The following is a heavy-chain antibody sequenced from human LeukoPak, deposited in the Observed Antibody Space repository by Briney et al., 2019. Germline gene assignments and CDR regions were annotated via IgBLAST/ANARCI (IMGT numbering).Heavy chain of an antibody. Sequence: GGSLRLSCAASGFTFSSYAMHWVRQAPGKGLEWVAVMSYDGSNKYYADSVKGRFTISRDNSKNTLYLQMNSLRAEDTAVYYCAREYYDYVWGSPDYYGMDVWGQGTTVIVSS. CDR2: MSYDGSNK. D-gene: IGHD3-16*01. J-gene: IGHJ6*02. V-gene: IGHV3-30*04. CDR1: GFTFSSYA. CDR3: AREYYDYVWGSPDYYGMDV.